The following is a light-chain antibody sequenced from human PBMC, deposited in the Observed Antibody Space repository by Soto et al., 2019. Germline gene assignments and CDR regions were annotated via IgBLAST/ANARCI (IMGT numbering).Light chain of an antibody. J-gene: IGKJ4*01. CDR1: QSVSSN. V-gene: IGKV3-15*01. Sequence: EIVMTQSPATLSVSPGERATLSCRASQSVSSNLAWYQQKPGQAPRLLIYGASTRATGIPARFSGSGSGTEFTLTISSLQSEDFAVYYCQQYHNWPRTVGGGTKVEIK. CDR3: QQYHNWPRT. CDR2: GAS.